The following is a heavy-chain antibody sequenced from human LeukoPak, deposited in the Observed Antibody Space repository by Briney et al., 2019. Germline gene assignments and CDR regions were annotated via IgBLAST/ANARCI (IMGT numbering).Heavy chain of an antibody. CDR1: GYTFTSYG. CDR3: ARDTYYGSGSYPDY. CDR2: IIPIFGTA. D-gene: IGHD3-10*01. V-gene: IGHV1-69*13. Sequence: GASVKVSCKASGYTFTSYGISWVRQAPGQGLEWMGGIIPIFGTANYAQKFQGRVTITADESTSTAYMELSSLRSEDTAVNYCARDTYYGSGSYPDYWGQGTLVTVSS. J-gene: IGHJ4*02.